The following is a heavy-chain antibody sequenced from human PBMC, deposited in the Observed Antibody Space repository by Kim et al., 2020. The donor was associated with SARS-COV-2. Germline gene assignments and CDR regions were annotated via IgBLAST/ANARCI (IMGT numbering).Heavy chain of an antibody. J-gene: IGHJ2*01. Sequence: YNADSVKGRFTISRDNAKNSLYLQMNSLRAEDTAVYYCARGVSYWYFDLWGRGTLVTVSS. D-gene: IGHD6-13*01. V-gene: IGHV3-48*03. CDR3: ARGVSYWYFDL.